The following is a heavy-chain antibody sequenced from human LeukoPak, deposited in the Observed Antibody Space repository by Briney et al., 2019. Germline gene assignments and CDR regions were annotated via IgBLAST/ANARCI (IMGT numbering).Heavy chain of an antibody. V-gene: IGHV3-23*01. CDR2: ISGSGGST. CDR1: GFTFSSYS. D-gene: IGHD2-15*01. Sequence: PGGSLRLSCAASGFTFSSYSMNWVRQAPGKGLEWVSAISGSGGSTYYADSVKGRFTISRDNSKNTLYLQMNSLRAEDTAVYYCAKGQSRYCSGGSCYSSDYWGQGTLVTVSS. J-gene: IGHJ4*02. CDR3: AKGQSRYCSGGSCYSSDY.